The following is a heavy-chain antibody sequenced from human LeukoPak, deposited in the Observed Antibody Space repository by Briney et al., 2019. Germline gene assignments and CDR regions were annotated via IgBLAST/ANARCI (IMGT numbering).Heavy chain of an antibody. J-gene: IGHJ4*02. CDR1: DGSINRYY. CDR2: IYAGGST. D-gene: IGHD6-6*01. Sequence: SETLSLTCGVSDGSINRYYWNWIRQSPGKGLEWIGYIYAGGSTEYNPSLRGRVTISIDSPKNQFSLKLNSVTAADTAVYYCAREYSSSSFDYWGQGTLVTVSS. V-gene: IGHV4-4*08. CDR3: AREYSSSSFDY.